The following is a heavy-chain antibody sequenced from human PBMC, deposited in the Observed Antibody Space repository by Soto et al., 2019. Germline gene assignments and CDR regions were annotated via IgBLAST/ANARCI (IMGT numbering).Heavy chain of an antibody. CDR3: ARHSTMVRGAGNWFDP. D-gene: IGHD3-10*01. V-gene: IGHV4-39*01. J-gene: IGHJ5*02. CDR1: GGSISSSSYY. Sequence: SETLSLTCTVSGGSISSSSYYWGWIRQPPGKGLEWIGSIYYSGSTYYNPSLKSRVTISVDTSKNQFSLKLSSVTAADTAVYYCARHSTMVRGAGNWFDPWGQGTLVTVSS. CDR2: IYYSGST.